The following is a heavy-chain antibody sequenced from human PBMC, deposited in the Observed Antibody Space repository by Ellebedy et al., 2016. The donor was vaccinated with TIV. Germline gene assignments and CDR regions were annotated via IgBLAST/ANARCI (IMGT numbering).Heavy chain of an antibody. CDR3: ARGPRPYSSSWSRYNWFDP. V-gene: IGHV1-2*02. CDR1: GYTFTGYY. CDR2: INPKSDDT. D-gene: IGHD6-13*01. J-gene: IGHJ5*02. Sequence: ASVKVSCKASGYTFTGYYMHWVRQAPGQGLEWMGWINPKSDDTKYAQKFQGRVTMTRDASISTAYMELSSLRSEDTAVYYCARGPRPYSSSWSRYNWFDPWGQGTLVTVSS.